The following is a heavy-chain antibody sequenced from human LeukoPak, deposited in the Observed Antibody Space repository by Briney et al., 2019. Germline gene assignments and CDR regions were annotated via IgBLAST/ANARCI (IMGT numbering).Heavy chain of an antibody. J-gene: IGHJ4*02. Sequence: TGGSLRLSCAASGFTFSSYAMHWVRQAPGKGLEYVSAISSNGGSTYYANSVKGRFTISRDNSKNTLYLQMGSLRAEDMAVYYCARPQGAVAQVPPDYWGQGTLVTVSS. CDR3: ARPQGAVAQVPPDY. D-gene: IGHD6-19*01. V-gene: IGHV3-64*01. CDR1: GFTFSSYA. CDR2: ISSNGGST.